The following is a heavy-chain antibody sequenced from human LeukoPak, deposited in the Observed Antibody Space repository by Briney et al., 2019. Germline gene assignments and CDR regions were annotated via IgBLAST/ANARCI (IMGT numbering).Heavy chain of an antibody. CDR3: ARGVKCSSTSCYGLRYMDV. CDR2: INHSGST. D-gene: IGHD2-2*01. J-gene: IGHJ6*03. V-gene: IGHV4-34*01. CDR1: GGSFSGYY. Sequence: PSETLSLSCAVYGGSFSGYYWSWIRRPPGKGLEWNGEINHSGSTNYNPSLKSRVTISVDTSKNQFSLKLSSVTAADAAVYYCARGVKCSSTSCYGLRYMDVWGKGTTVTVSS.